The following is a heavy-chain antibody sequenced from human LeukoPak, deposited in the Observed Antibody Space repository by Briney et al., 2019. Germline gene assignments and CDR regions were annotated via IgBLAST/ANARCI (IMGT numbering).Heavy chain of an antibody. J-gene: IGHJ4*02. CDR3: AKDTDEGSSWYPVYYFDY. V-gene: IGHV3-23*01. Sequence: GGSLRLSCAASGFTFSSYAMSWVRQAPGKGLEWVSAISGSGGSTYYADSVKGRFTISRDNSKNTLYLQMNSLRAEDTAVYYCAKDTDEGSSWYPVYYFDYWGQGTLVTVSS. CDR1: GFTFSSYA. D-gene: IGHD6-13*01. CDR2: ISGSGGST.